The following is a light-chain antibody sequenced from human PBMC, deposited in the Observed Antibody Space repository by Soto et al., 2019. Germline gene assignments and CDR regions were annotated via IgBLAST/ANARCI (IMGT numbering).Light chain of an antibody. CDR3: QQYNNWPRT. V-gene: IGKV3-15*01. J-gene: IGKJ1*01. CDR1: QSVSSN. CDR2: GAS. Sequence: EIVMTQSPATLSVSPGERATLSCRASQSVSSNLAWYQQKFGQAPRLLIYGASTRATGIPARFRGSGSGTEFTLTISSLQSEEFAVYYCQQYNNWPRTFGQGTKVESK.